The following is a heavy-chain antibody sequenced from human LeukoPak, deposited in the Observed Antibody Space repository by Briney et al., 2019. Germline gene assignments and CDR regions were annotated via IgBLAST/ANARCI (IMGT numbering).Heavy chain of an antibody. J-gene: IGHJ5*02. CDR2: INPNSGGT. V-gene: IGHV1-2*02. CDR1: GYTFTGYY. D-gene: IGHD2-2*01. Sequence: ASVTVSCKASGYTFTGYYMHWVRQAPGQGLEWMGWINPNSGGTNYAQKFQGRVTMTRDTSISTAYMELSRLRSDDTAVYYCARDACSSTSCYQWFDPWGQGTLVTVSS. CDR3: ARDACSSTSCYQWFDP.